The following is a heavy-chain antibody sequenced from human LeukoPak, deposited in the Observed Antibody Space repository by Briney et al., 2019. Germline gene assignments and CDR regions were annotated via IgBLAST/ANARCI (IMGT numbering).Heavy chain of an antibody. CDR2: IFFTGST. CDR3: ARQIASSGYLPWAFDI. CDR1: GGSFSGYY. J-gene: IGHJ3*02. Sequence: SETLSLTCAVYGGSFSGYYWGWIRQPPGKGLEWIGDIFFTGSTYYSPSLKSRVTISVGTSTTQFSLKLTSVTAADTAVYYCARQIASSGYLPWAFDIWGQGTVVTVSS. V-gene: IGHV4-34*12. D-gene: IGHD3-22*01.